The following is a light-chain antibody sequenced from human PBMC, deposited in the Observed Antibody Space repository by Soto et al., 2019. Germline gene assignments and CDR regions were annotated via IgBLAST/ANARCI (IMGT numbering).Light chain of an antibody. CDR1: SSVFGSYHL. Sequence: QSLPTQPASVSWAPCPSITLSCTGTSSVFGSYHLVSWYQQHPGKAAKLMIYEVSKRPSGVSNRFSGSKSGNTASLTISGLQAEDEADYYCCSYAGSRTYVFGTGTKVTVL. CDR3: CSYAGSRTYV. CDR2: EVS. V-gene: IGLV2-23*02. J-gene: IGLJ1*01.